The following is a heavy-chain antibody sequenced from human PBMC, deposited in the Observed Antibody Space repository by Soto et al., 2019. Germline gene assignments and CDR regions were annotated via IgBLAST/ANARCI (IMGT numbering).Heavy chain of an antibody. Sequence: QLQLQESGSGLVKPSQTLSLTCAVSGGSISSGGYSWSWIRQPPGKGLEWIGYIYHSGSTYYNPSLKSXXTXSXXRSKNQFSLKLSSVTAADTAVYYCARGRGAMVIDYWGQGTLVTVSS. V-gene: IGHV4-30-2*01. D-gene: IGHD5-18*01. CDR3: ARGRGAMVIDY. CDR2: IYHSGST. CDR1: GGSISSGGYS. J-gene: IGHJ4*02.